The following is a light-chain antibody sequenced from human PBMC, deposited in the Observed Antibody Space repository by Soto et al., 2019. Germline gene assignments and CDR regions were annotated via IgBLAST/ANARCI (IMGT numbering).Light chain of an antibody. V-gene: IGKV3-20*01. Sequence: EIVLTQSPGTLSLSPGERATLSCRASQSISSSYLAWYQQKPGQAPRLLIYGASNRATGIPDRFSGSGSGTDFTLTISRLEPEDSAVYYCQQYGSSPQTFGQGTNLEIK. CDR2: GAS. J-gene: IGKJ2*01. CDR1: QSISSSY. CDR3: QQYGSSPQT.